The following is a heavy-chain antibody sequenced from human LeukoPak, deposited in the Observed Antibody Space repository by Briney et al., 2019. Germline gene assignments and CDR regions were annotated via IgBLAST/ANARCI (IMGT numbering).Heavy chain of an antibody. CDR3: ARRLGATSLDGFLYYFDY. Sequence: SETLSLTCTVSGGSISSYYWSWIRQPPGKGLEWIGYIYYSGSTNYNPSLKSRVTISVDTSKNQFSLKLSSVTAADTAVYYCARRLGATSLDGFLYYFDYWGQGTLVTVSS. D-gene: IGHD1-26*01. J-gene: IGHJ4*02. CDR1: GGSISSYY. CDR2: IYYSGST. V-gene: IGHV4-59*08.